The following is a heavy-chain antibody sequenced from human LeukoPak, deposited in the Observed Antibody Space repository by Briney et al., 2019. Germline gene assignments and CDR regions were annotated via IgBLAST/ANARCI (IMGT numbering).Heavy chain of an antibody. D-gene: IGHD1-26*01. CDR2: IDTSSSTI. CDR1: GFNFNSYS. V-gene: IGHV3-48*02. J-gene: IGHJ4*02. CDR3: ARDPEAGGFDY. Sequence: GGSLRLSCAASGFNFNSYSMNWVRQAPGKGLEWVSYIDTSSSTILHADSAKGRFTISRDYAKNLLFLQMNSLRDEDTAVYYCARDPEAGGFDYWGQGTLVTVSS.